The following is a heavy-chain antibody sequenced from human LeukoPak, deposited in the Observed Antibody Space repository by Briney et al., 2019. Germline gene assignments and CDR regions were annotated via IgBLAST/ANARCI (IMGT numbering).Heavy chain of an antibody. CDR3: TGHHQAYSRTY. Sequence: PGGSLRLSFAGSGFTFSSYWMHWVRQAPGKGLVWVSRISTDASSTTYADSVKGRFTISRDNAKGTLYLQMSSLRAEDTAVYYCTGHHQAYSRTYWGQGTLVTVSS. J-gene: IGHJ4*02. D-gene: IGHD4-11*01. CDR1: GFTFSSYW. CDR2: ISTDASST. V-gene: IGHV3-74*01.